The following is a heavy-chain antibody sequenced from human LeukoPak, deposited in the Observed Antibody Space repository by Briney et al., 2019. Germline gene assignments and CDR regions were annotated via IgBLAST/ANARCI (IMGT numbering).Heavy chain of an antibody. J-gene: IGHJ5*02. CDR1: GGSISSGDYY. V-gene: IGHV4-30-4*01. Sequence: SETLSLTCTVSGGSISSGDYYWSWIRQPPGKGLEWIGYIYYSGSTYYDPSLKSRVTISVDTSKNQFSLKLSSVTAADTAVYYCARACSGGSCYSGWFDPWGQGTLVTVSS. D-gene: IGHD2-15*01. CDR2: IYYSGST. CDR3: ARACSGGSCYSGWFDP.